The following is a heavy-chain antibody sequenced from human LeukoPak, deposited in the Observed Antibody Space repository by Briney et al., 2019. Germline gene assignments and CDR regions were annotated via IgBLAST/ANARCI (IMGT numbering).Heavy chain of an antibody. D-gene: IGHD2-2*02. V-gene: IGHV3-7*04. CDR1: GFTFSNYA. CDR2: IKQDGSEK. CDR3: ARARGPHCSSTSCYRTVFDY. Sequence: GGSLRLSCAASGFTFSNYAMSWVRQAPGKGLEWVANIKQDGSEKYYVDSVKGRFTISRDNAKNSLYLQMNSLRAEDTAVYYCARARGPHCSSTSCYRTVFDYWGQGTLVTVSS. J-gene: IGHJ4*02.